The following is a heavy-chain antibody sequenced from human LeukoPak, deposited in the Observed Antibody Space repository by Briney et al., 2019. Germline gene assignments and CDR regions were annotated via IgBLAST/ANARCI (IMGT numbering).Heavy chain of an antibody. Sequence: PGGSLRLSCAASGFTFSSYSMSWVRQAPGKGLEWVSSISSSSSYIYYADSVKGRFTISRDNAKNSLYLQMNSLRTEDTAVYYCARDGRQDSSGYYYIYWGQGTLVTVSS. CDR2: ISSSSSYI. CDR3: ARDGRQDSSGYYYIY. J-gene: IGHJ4*02. CDR1: GFTFSSYS. D-gene: IGHD3-22*01. V-gene: IGHV3-21*01.